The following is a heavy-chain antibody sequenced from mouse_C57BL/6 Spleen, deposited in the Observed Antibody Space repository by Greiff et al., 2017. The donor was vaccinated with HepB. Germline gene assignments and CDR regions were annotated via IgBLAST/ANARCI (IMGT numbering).Heavy chain of an antibody. D-gene: IGHD1-1*01. V-gene: IGHV1-64*01. CDR2: IHPNSGST. J-gene: IGHJ1*03. Sequence: QVQLQQPGAELVKPGASVKLSCKASGYTFTSYWMHWVKQRPGQGLEWIGMIHPNSGSTNYNEKFKSKATLTVDKSSSTAYMQLSSLTSEDSAVYYCARDGVTTVAPRSYFDVWGTGTTVTVSS. CDR1: GYTFTSYW. CDR3: ARDGVTTVAPRSYFDV.